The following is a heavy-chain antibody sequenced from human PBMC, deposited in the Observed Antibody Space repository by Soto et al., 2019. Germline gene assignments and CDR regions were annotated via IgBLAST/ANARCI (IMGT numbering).Heavy chain of an antibody. V-gene: IGHV3-74*01. CDR1: GFTFSSYW. D-gene: IGHD7-27*01. CDR2: INSEGTTT. Sequence: VGSLRLSCAASGFTFSSYWMQWVRQAPGKGLVWVSRINSEGTTTTYADSVKGRFTISRDNAKNTLYLQMNSLRAEDTAVYYCGRAPGGTGIVDYWGQRTLVTVSS. CDR3: GRAPGGTGIVDY. J-gene: IGHJ4*02.